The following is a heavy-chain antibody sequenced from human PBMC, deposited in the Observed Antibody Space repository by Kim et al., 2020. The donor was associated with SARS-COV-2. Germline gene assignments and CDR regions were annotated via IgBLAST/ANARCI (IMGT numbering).Heavy chain of an antibody. J-gene: IGHJ6*03. V-gene: IGHV3-33*01. CDR1: GFIFRHYG. CDR2: IWSDGSNR. D-gene: IGHD3-22*01. CDR3: ARDPARSSGSGYMDV. Sequence: GGSLRLSCAASGFIFRHYGMHWVRQAPGKGLEWVAVIWSDGSNRYEADSVKGRFTISRENSKNTLYLQMNSLRVEDSGVYYCARDPARSSGSGYMDVWG.